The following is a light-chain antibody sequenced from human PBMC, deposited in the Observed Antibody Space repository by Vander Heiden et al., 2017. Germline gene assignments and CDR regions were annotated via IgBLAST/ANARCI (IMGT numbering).Light chain of an antibody. V-gene: IGKV1-39*01. CDR3: QQCESTPRT. J-gene: IGKJ1*01. CDR1: QSISSY. CDR2: AAS. Sequence: DSDITQSPSSLSASVGDRVTITCRASQSISSYLNWYQQKPGKAPKLLIYAASSLQSGVPSRFSGSGSGTDFTLTISSLQPEDIATYYCQQCESTPRTFGQGTKVEIK.